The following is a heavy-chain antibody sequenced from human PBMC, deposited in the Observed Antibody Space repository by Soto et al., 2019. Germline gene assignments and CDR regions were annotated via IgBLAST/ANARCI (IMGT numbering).Heavy chain of an antibody. V-gene: IGHV1-18*01. CDR1: GYTFTSYG. Sequence: ASVKVSCKASGYTFTSYGISWVRQAPGQGLEWMGWISAYNVNTNYAQKLQGRVTMTTDTSTSTAYMELRSLRSDDTAVYYCASGNIVVVPAAGNYGYYYYGMDVWGQGTTVTVSS. D-gene: IGHD2-2*01. CDR2: ISAYNVNT. CDR3: ASGNIVVVPAAGNYGYYYYGMDV. J-gene: IGHJ6*02.